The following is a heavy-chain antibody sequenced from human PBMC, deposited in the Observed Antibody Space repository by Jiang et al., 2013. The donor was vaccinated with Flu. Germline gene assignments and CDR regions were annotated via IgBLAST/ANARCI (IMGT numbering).Heavy chain of an antibody. CDR2: ISSSSSYI. V-gene: IGHV3-21*01. Sequence: VQLVESGGGLVKPGGSLRLSCAASGFTFSSYSMNWVRQAPGKGLEWVSSISSSSSYIYYADSVKGRFTISRDNAKNSLYLQMNSLRAEDTAVYYCSSNQAPGGMIVVAWGRYWGQGTLVTVSS. CDR3: SSNQAPGGMIVVAWGRY. CDR1: GFTFSSYS. J-gene: IGHJ4*02. D-gene: IGHD3-22*01.